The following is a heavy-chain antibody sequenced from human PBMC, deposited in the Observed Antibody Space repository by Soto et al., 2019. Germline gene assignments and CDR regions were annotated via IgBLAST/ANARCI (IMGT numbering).Heavy chain of an antibody. CDR3: TKSRRGILMVYGFGGMDV. CDR1: EFTVSTDY. J-gene: IGHJ6*02. V-gene: IGHV3-23*01. CDR2: ISGSGDGT. D-gene: IGHD2-8*01. Sequence: GGSLRLSCAASEFTVSTDYMSWVRQAPGKGLEWVSSISGSGDGTYYGDSVKGRFTISRDSSSSTLYLEMNNLRGEDTAVYFCTKSRRGILMVYGFGGMDVWDQGTTVTVSS.